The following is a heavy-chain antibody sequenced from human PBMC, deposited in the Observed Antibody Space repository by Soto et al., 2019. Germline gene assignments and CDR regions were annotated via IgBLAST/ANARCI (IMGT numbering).Heavy chain of an antibody. CDR3: AKSSGSGGTCYSSSHY. V-gene: IGHV3-23*01. Sequence: GGSLRLSCTASGFTFSSYAMSWVRQAPGKGLEWVSAISGSGGNTYYADSVKGRFTISRDNSNNTLYLQMNSLRAEDTAVYYCAKSSGSGGTCYSSSHYWGQGTLVTVSS. D-gene: IGHD2-15*01. J-gene: IGHJ4*02. CDR1: GFTFSSYA. CDR2: ISGSGGNT.